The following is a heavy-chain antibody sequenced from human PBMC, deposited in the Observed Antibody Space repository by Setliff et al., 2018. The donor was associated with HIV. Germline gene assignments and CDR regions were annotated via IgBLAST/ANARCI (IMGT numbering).Heavy chain of an antibody. V-gene: IGHV3-7*01. CDR1: GFTFSNYA. J-gene: IGHJ4*02. CDR2: VNPDGSEA. CDR3: ARFDDSNGFDY. Sequence: GGSLRLSCAASGFTFSNYAMSWVRQAPGEGLEWVASVNPDGSEASSVGSMKGRFTISRDNAKNTLFLQMNSLRAEDTAVYYCARFDDSNGFDYWGQGTLVTVSS. D-gene: IGHD3-22*01.